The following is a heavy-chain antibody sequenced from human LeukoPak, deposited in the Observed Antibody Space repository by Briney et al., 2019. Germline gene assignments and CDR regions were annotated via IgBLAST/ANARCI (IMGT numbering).Heavy chain of an antibody. CDR3: AGETNCGGDGYQGSCFDP. Sequence: GGSLRLSCAASGFTFNSHEMHWVRQAPGKGLDWVSYITSSGGITYYADSVKGRFTVSRDNAKNSLYLQMNSLRAEDTAVYYCAGETNCGGDGYQGSCFDPWGQGTLVTVSS. CDR2: ITSSGGIT. D-gene: IGHD2-21*02. V-gene: IGHV3-48*03. CDR1: GFTFNSHE. J-gene: IGHJ5*02.